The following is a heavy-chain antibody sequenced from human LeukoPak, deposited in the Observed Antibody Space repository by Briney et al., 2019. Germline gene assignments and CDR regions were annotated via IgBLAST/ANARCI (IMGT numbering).Heavy chain of an antibody. CDR3: ARDREFYQKETSSSYNCFEP. Sequence: PSETLSLTCTVSGGSISSYYWSWIRQPAGKGLEWIGCIYTSGSTNYNPSLKSRVTMSLDTSKNQFSLKLSSVTAADTAVYYCARDREFYQKETSSSYNCFEPRGTGTLVTV. J-gene: IGHJ5*02. D-gene: IGHD2-2*01. CDR2: IYTSGST. V-gene: IGHV4-4*07. CDR1: GGSISSYY.